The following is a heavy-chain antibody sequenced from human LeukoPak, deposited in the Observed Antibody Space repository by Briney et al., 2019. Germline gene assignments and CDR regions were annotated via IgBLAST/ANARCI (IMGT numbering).Heavy chain of an antibody. J-gene: IGHJ4*02. CDR1: GYTFTSYD. Sequence: SVKVSCKASGYTFTSYDINWVRQAPGQGLEWMGGIIPIFGTANYAQKFQGRVTITADESTSTAYMELSSLRSEDTAVYYCAIDPSVPSARRPELRPFDYWGQGTLVTVSS. V-gene: IGHV1-69*13. CDR3: AIDPSVPSARRPELRPFDY. CDR2: IIPIFGTA. D-gene: IGHD1-26*01.